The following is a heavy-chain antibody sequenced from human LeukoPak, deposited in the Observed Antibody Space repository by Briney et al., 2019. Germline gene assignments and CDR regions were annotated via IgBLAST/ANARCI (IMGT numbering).Heavy chain of an antibody. J-gene: IGHJ4*02. CDR2: ISYDGIYK. D-gene: IGHD6-19*01. Sequence: PGGSLRLSCAASGFTFSSYSMNWVRQAPGRGLEWVAIISYDGIYKYYADSVKGRFTISRDNSKNTLYLQMNSLRVEDTAIYFCANKHPPLAGLRGPLDYWGQGTLVTVSS. V-gene: IGHV3-30-3*01. CDR1: GFTFSSYS. CDR3: ANKHPPLAGLRGPLDY.